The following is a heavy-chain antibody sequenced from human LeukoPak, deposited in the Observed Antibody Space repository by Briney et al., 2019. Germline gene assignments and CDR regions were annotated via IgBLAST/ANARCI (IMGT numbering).Heavy chain of an antibody. CDR2: ISGSGGST. CDR1: GFTFSSYA. D-gene: IGHD3-22*01. J-gene: IGHJ5*02. V-gene: IGHV3-23*01. CDR3: ARDGDSSGYPMYNWFDP. Sequence: GGSLRLSCAASGFTFSSYAMSWVRQAPGKGLEWVSAISGSGGSTSYAQKFQGRVTMTRDTSTSTVYMELSSLRSEDTAVYYCARDGDSSGYPMYNWFDPWGQGTLVTVSS.